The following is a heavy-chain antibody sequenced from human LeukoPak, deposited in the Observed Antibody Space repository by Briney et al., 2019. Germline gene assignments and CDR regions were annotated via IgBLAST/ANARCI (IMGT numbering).Heavy chain of an antibody. J-gene: IGHJ3*02. CDR3: AREAVVVVIISMDNKVDGAFDI. V-gene: IGHV4-31*03. CDR2: IYYSGST. D-gene: IGHD3-22*01. CDR1: GGSISSGGYY. Sequence: SQTLSLTCTASGGSISSGGYYWSWIRQHPGKGLEWIGYIYYSGSTYYNPSLKSRVTISVDTSKNQFSLKLSSVTAADTAVYYCAREAVVVVIISMDNKVDGAFDIWGQGTMVTVSS.